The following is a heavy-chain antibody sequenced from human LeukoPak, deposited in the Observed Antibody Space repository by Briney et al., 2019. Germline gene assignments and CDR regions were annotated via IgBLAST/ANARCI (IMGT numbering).Heavy chain of an antibody. CDR1: GFTFSSYS. CDR3: ARDRAGSYSGFDY. D-gene: IGHD3-10*01. J-gene: IGHJ4*02. CDR2: ISSSSSTI. Sequence: GGSLRLSCAASGFTFSSYSVNWVRQAPGKGLEWVSYISSSSSTIYYADSVKGRFTISRDNAKNSLYLQMNSLRAEDTAVYYCARDRAGSYSGFDYWGQGTLVTVSS. V-gene: IGHV3-48*04.